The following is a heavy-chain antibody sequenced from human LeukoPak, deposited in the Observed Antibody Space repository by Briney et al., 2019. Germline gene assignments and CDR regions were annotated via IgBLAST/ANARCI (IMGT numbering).Heavy chain of an antibody. Sequence: SETLSLTCTVSGGSISNSSYYWGWIRQPPGKEMEWIGHIYYSGTSYHNPSLKSRVTISIDTSKNQFSLKLSSVTAADTAVYYCARHRDNWFDPWGQGTLVTVSS. CDR1: GGSISNSSYY. J-gene: IGHJ5*02. V-gene: IGHV4-39*01. CDR3: ARHRDNWFDP. D-gene: IGHD3-10*01. CDR2: IYYSGTS.